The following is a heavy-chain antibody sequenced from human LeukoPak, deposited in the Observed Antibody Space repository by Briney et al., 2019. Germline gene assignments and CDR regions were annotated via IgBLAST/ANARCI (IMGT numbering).Heavy chain of an antibody. Sequence: SETLSLTCTVSGGSISSSSYYWGWIRQPPGKGLEWIGSIYYSGSTYYNPSLKSRVTISVDTSKNQFSLKLSSVTAADTAVYYCARDRGSSSWHRLDYXGXGTLVTVSS. CDR1: GGSISSSSYY. CDR2: IYYSGST. J-gene: IGHJ4*02. CDR3: ARDRGSSSWHRLDY. D-gene: IGHD2-2*01. V-gene: IGHV4-39*07.